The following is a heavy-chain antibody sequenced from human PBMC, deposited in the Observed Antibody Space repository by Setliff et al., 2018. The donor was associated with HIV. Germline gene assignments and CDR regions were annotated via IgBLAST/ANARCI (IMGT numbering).Heavy chain of an antibody. J-gene: IGHJ5*02. CDR3: AKYSSLGS. CDR1: GFAFSTSW. Sequence: LSCAASGFAFSTSWMSWVRQAPGKGLEWVANIREDGTAEYYVDSVRGRFAISRDNAKNSLYLQMNNLRADDTAVYYCAKYSSLGSWGQGTLVTVSS. D-gene: IGHD3-16*01. V-gene: IGHV3-7*03. CDR2: IREDGTAE.